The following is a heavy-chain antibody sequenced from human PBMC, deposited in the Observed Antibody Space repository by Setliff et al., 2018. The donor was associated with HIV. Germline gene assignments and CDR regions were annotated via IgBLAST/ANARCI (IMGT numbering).Heavy chain of an antibody. CDR1: GDSITSRPY. CDR2: IYTSGST. D-gene: IGHD3-10*01. Sequence: SETLSLTCTVSGDSITSRPYWTWVRQPAGKGLEWIGRIYTSGSTNYNPSLKSRVSMSIDTSDNPFSLNLNSVTAADTAVYYCAGEFAYWGQGALVTVSS. V-gene: IGHV4-4*07. J-gene: IGHJ4*02. CDR3: AGEFAY.